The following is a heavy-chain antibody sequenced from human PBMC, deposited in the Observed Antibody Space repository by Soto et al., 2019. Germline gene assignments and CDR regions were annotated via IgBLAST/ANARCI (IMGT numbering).Heavy chain of an antibody. V-gene: IGHV4-30-4*01. D-gene: IGHD3-10*01. CDR3: SRDCRWGTIVRNFRGMDV. CDR1: EGSISHGDYY. Sequence: QVQLQESGPGLVKPSQTLSLTCSVSEGSISHGDYYWSWIRQPPGKGMEWLGYISYSGTTYTNPSHQRRISLSADKAKNQLSPKLTSVTPADTAAYYCSRDCRWGTIVRNFRGMDVWGQGTMVTVSS. CDR2: ISYSGTT. J-gene: IGHJ6*02.